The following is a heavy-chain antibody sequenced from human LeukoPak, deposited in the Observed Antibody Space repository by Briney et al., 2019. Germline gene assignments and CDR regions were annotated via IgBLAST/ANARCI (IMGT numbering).Heavy chain of an antibody. V-gene: IGHV1-2*06. CDR1: GYTFTGYY. D-gene: IGHD5-12*01. Sequence: ASVKVSCKASGYTFTGYYMHWVRQAPGQGLEWMGRINPNSGGTNYAQKSQGRVTMTRDTSISTAYMELSRLRSDDTAVYYCARGSRGDPRVDWFDPWGQGTLVTVSS. J-gene: IGHJ5*02. CDR3: ARGSRGDPRVDWFDP. CDR2: INPNSGGT.